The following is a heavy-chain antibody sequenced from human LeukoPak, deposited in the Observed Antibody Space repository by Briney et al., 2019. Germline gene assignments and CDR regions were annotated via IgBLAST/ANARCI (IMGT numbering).Heavy chain of an antibody. CDR3: ARGNWYFDL. J-gene: IGHJ2*01. CDR1: GGSISSYY. CDR2: IYYSGST. Sequence: RTSETLSLTCTVSGGSISSYYWSWIRQPPGKGLEWIGYIYYSGSTNYNPSLKSRVTISVDRSKKQFSLKLSSVTAADTAVYYCARGNWYFDLWGRGTLVTVSS. V-gene: IGHV4-59*12.